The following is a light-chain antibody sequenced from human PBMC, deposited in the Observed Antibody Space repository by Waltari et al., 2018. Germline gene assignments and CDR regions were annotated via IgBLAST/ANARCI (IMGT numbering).Light chain of an antibody. V-gene: IGKV3D-15*01. J-gene: IGKJ2*01. CDR2: GAS. CDR3: QQYESWPRT. CDR1: QSVDNS. Sequence: EVLMTQSPDTLSLSPGETATLSCRASQSVDNSLAWYQQKLGQAPSLLIYGASNRAADIPDRFSASGYGTEFTLTISSLQSEDFAVYYCQQYESWPRTFGQGTKLEI.